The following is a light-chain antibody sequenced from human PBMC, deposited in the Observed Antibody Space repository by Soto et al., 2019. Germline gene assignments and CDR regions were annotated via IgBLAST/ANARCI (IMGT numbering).Light chain of an antibody. CDR1: SSDVGGYNS. CDR3: SSYTSSNTHWM. J-gene: IGLJ3*02. Sequence: QSVLTQPASVSGSPGQSITISCTGNSSDVGGYNSVSWYQQHPGKAPKLMIYEVSNRPSGVSNRFSGSKSGNTASLTISGLQAEDEADYYCSSYTSSNTHWMFGGGTKLTVL. CDR2: EVS. V-gene: IGLV2-14*01.